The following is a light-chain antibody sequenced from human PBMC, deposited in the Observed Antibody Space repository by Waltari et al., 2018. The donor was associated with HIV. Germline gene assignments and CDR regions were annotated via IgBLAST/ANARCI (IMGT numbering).Light chain of an antibody. CDR1: NIGWKS. Sequence: SYVLPPPPSVSVAPGQTARLTCGGNNIGWKSVHWYQQKPGQAPVLVVYDDTDRPSGIPERFSGSNSGNTATLTISRVEAGDEADYYCQVWDTSGDPWVFGGGTKLTVL. J-gene: IGLJ3*02. CDR2: DDT. CDR3: QVWDTSGDPWV. V-gene: IGLV3-21*02.